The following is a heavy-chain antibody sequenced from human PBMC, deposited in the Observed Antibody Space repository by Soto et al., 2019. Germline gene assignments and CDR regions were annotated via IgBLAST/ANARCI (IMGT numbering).Heavy chain of an antibody. CDR1: GGTFSKKS. V-gene: IGHV1-69*01. Sequence: QVQLVQSGAEVKKPGSSVQVSCKASGGTFSKKSITWVRQVPGQGREWIGGITPTFGTTKFAQRFQGRVTITADESTSTAYVELISLTSEDTAVYYWATWEGSVTYRGFIAPLDYWGQGTQVTVSS. CDR2: ITPTFGTT. D-gene: IGHD2-21*01. J-gene: IGHJ4*02. CDR3: ATWEGSVTYRGFIAPLDY.